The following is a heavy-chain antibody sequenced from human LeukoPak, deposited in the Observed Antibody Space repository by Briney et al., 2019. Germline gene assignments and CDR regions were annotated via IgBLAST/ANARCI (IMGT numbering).Heavy chain of an antibody. J-gene: IGHJ6*02. V-gene: IGHV3-7*03. CDR1: GFTFSSYW. Sequence: GGSLRLSCAASGFTFSSYWMNWARQAPGKGLEWVASINDNGNVNYYVDSVKGRFTISRDNAKNPLYLQMSNLRAEDTAVYFCARGGGLDVWGQGATVTVSS. CDR2: INDNGNVN. D-gene: IGHD3-16*01. CDR3: ARGGGLDV.